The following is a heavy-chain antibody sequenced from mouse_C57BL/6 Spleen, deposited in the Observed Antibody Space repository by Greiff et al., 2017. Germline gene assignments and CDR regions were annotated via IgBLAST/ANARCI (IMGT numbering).Heavy chain of an antibody. D-gene: IGHD4-1*01. CDR2: IHPSVSDT. CDR3: AIWGLTGERWYFDY. Sequence: VQLQQPGAELVKPGASVKVSCKASGYTFTSYWMHWVKQRPGQGLEWIGRIHPSVSDTNYNQKFKGKATLTVDKSSSTAYMQLSSLTSEDSAVDYCAIWGLTGERWYFDYWGKGTTVTVSS. J-gene: IGHJ1*03. CDR1: GYTFTSYW. V-gene: IGHV1-74*01.